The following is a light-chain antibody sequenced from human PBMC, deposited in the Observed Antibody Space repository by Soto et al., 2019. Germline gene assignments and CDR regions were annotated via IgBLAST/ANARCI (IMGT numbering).Light chain of an antibody. CDR1: QGINTW. CDR2: AAS. CDR3: QQANSFPWT. Sequence: DIQMTQSPSSVSASVGDRVTITCRASQGINTWLASYQQKPGKAPNLLIYAASSLQSGVPSRFTGSGSGTDFTLTISSLQPEDFATYYGQQANSFPWTFGQGTKVEIK. V-gene: IGKV1-12*02. J-gene: IGKJ1*01.